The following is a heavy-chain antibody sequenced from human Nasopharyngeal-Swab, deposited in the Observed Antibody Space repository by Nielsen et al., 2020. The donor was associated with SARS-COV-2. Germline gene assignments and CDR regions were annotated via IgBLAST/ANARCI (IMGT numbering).Heavy chain of an antibody. Sequence: GESLKISCAASGFTFSSYAMSWVRQAPGKGPEWVSVIYSGGSSTYYADSVKGRFTISRDNSKNTLYLQMNSLRAEDTAVYYCAKETVGALDYWGQGTLVTVSS. CDR2: IYSGGSST. CDR1: GFTFSSYA. V-gene: IGHV3-23*03. CDR3: AKETVGALDY. D-gene: IGHD1-26*01. J-gene: IGHJ4*02.